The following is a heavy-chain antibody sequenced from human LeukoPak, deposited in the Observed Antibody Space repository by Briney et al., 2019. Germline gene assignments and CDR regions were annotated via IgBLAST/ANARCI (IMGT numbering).Heavy chain of an antibody. CDR1: GYSFTTYW. J-gene: IGHJ4*02. V-gene: IGHV5-51*01. Sequence: GKSLKISCKGSGYSFTTYWIGWVRQMPGRGLEWMGVIYPGDFDTRYSPSFRGQVTISVDKSINTAYLQWSSLKASDTAMYYCARAPTSVSNPYYFDCWGQGALVTVSS. CDR3: ARAPTSVSNPYYFDC. CDR2: IYPGDFDT.